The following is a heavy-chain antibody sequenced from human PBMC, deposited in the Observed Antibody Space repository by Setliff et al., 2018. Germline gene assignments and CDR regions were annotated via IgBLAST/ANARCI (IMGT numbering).Heavy chain of an antibody. J-gene: IGHJ3*02. CDR2: ITAANGDT. CDR1: RYIFTTYT. V-gene: IGHV1-3*01. CDR3: AKVSNWALDI. Sequence: ASVKVSCKTSRYIFTTYTIHWVRQAPGQRLEWMGWITAANGDTKYSQKFQDRITTTRDTSASTVYMELSSLRSEDTAMYYCAKVSNWALDIWCQGTMVTVSS.